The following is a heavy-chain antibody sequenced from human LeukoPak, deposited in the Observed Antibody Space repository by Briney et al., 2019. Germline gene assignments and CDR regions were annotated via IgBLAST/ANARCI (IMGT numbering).Heavy chain of an antibody. Sequence: GGSLRLSCAASEFNFSSYWMSWVRQAPGKGLEWVANIKQDGSEKNYVDSVKGRFTISRDNAKNSLYLQMNSLRAEDTAVYYCARPSYGSGSYFSYWGQGTLVTVSS. D-gene: IGHD3-10*01. CDR1: EFNFSSYW. CDR3: ARPSYGSGSYFSY. V-gene: IGHV3-7*01. CDR2: IKQDGSEK. J-gene: IGHJ4*02.